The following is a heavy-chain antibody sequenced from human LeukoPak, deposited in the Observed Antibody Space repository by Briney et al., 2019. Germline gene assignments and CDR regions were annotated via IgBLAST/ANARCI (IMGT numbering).Heavy chain of an antibody. CDR2: INHSGST. V-gene: IGHV4-34*01. CDR1: GGSFSGYY. J-gene: IGHJ4*02. D-gene: IGHD3-10*01. Sequence: SETLSLACAVYGGSFSGYYWSWIRQPPGKGLEWIGEINHSGSTNYNPSLKSRVTISVDTSKNQFSLKLSSVTAADTAVYYCARNYGSGSHFDYWGQGTLVTVSS. CDR3: ARNYGSGSHFDY.